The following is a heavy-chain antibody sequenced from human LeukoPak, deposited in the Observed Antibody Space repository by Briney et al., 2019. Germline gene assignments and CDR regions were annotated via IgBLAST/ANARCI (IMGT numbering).Heavy chain of an antibody. V-gene: IGHV3-33*07. CDR2: IWFDGRNK. CDR1: GLTISLYG. J-gene: IGHJ6*02. CDR3: AREKYQGSGSHYFALDV. Sequence: PGRSLRLSCAASGLTISLYGMFWVRQAPGKGLEWVSAIWFDGRNKYYADSVKGRFTISRDNSRNTVLLQMDSLSAEDTAVYYCAREKYQGSGSHYFALDVWGQGTTVIVSS. D-gene: IGHD3-10*01.